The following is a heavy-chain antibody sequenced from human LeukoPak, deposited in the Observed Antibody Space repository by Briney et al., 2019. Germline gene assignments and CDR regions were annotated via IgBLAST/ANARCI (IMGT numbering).Heavy chain of an antibody. D-gene: IGHD3-22*01. V-gene: IGHV3-30*02. CDR3: AKDFYYDSSGYYFDAFDI. CDR1: GFTFSSYG. Sequence: GGSLRLSCAASGFTFSSYGMHWVRQAPGKGLEWVAFIQYDGSNKYYADSVKGRFAISRDNSKNTLYLQMNSLRAEDTAVYYCAKDFYYDSSGYYFDAFDIWGQGTMVTVSS. CDR2: IQYDGSNK. J-gene: IGHJ3*02.